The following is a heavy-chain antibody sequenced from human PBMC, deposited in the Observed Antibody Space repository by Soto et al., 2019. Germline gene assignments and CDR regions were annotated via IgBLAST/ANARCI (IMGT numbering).Heavy chain of an antibody. CDR1: GGSISSSSYH. Sequence: SETLSLTCTVSGGSISSSSYHWGWIRQPPGKGLEWIGSIYYSGSTYYNPSLKSRVTISVDTSKNQFSLKLSSVTAADTAVYYCARKLRGYSYGAFDYWGQGTLVTVSS. V-gene: IGHV4-39*01. CDR2: IYYSGST. J-gene: IGHJ4*02. D-gene: IGHD5-18*01. CDR3: ARKLRGYSYGAFDY.